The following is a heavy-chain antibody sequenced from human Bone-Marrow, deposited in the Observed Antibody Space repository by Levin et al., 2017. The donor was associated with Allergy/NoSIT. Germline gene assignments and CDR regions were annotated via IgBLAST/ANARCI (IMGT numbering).Heavy chain of an antibody. Sequence: PGGSLRLSCAASGFTVSSNYMSWVRQAPGKGLEWVSVIYSGGSTYYADSVKGRFTISRDNSKNTLYLQMNSLRAEDTAVYYCARGIVVVPAAIAGGGYDAFDSWGQGTMVTVSS. J-gene: IGHJ3*02. CDR1: GFTVSSNY. CDR2: IYSGGST. D-gene: IGHD2-2*02. CDR3: ARGIVVVPAAIAGGGYDAFDS. V-gene: IGHV3-53*01.